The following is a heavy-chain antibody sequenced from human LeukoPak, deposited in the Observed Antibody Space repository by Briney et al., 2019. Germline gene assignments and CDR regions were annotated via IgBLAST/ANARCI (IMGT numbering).Heavy chain of an antibody. V-gene: IGHV3-48*04. CDR1: GFTFETYS. Sequence: GGSLRLSCAASGFTFETYSMNWVRQAPGKGLEWLSYISSSSNMIFYAESVKGRFTISRDNAKNSLYLQMNSLGAEDTAIYYCATASGGWYRYYFDSWGQGILVTVSS. J-gene: IGHJ4*02. CDR2: ISSSSNMI. D-gene: IGHD6-13*01. CDR3: ATASGGWYRYYFDS.